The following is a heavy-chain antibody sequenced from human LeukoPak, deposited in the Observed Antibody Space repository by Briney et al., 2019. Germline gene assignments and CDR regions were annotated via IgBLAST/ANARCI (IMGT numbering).Heavy chain of an antibody. CDR2: ISSSSSYI. D-gene: IGHD3-3*01. J-gene: IGHJ4*02. CDR3: ARDAYYDFWSGYPRYFDY. Sequence: GGSLRLSCAGSGFTFSSYSMNWVRQAPGKGLEWVSSISSSSSYIYYADSVKGRFTTSRYNAKNSLYLQMNSLRAEDTAVYYCARDAYYDFWSGYPRYFDYWGQGTLVTVSS. CDR1: GFTFSSYS. V-gene: IGHV3-21*01.